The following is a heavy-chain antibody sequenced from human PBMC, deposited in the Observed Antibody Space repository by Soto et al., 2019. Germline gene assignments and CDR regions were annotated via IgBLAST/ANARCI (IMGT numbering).Heavy chain of an antibody. CDR1: GFTFSSYA. CDR2: ISGSGGST. Sequence: PGGSLRLSCEASGFTFSSYAMSWVRQAPGKGLEWVSAISGSGGSTYYADSVKGRFTISRDNSKNTLYLQMNSLRAEDTAVYYCAKDRGYGYGTGGWVDPWGQGTLVTVSS. J-gene: IGHJ5*02. CDR3: AKDRGYGYGTGGWVDP. D-gene: IGHD5-18*01. V-gene: IGHV3-23*01.